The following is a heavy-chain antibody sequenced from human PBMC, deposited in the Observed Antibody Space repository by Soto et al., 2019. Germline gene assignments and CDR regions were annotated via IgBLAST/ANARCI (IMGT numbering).Heavy chain of an antibody. J-gene: IGHJ4*02. CDR2: IYHSGST. Sequence: SETLSLTCTVSGGSISSYYWSWIRQPPGKGLEWIGEIYHSGSTNYNPSLKSRVTISVDKSKNQFSLKLSSVTAADTAVYYCAGGGVEWEFQAHHYFDYWGQGTLVTVSS. D-gene: IGHD1-26*01. CDR1: GGSISSYY. V-gene: IGHV4-59*12. CDR3: AGGGVEWEFQAHHYFDY.